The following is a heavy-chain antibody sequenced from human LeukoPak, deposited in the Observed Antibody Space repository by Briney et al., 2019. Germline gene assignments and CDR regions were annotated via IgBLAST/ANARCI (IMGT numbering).Heavy chain of an antibody. D-gene: IGHD2-8*01. CDR2: IYSGGST. V-gene: IGHV3-53*01. CDR1: GFTFTDYY. Sequence: QPGGSLRLSCAASGFTFTDYYMSWIRQAPGKGLEWVSVIYSGGSTYYADSVKGRFTISRDNSKNTLYLQMNSLRAEDTAVYYCAKDLTKRTDYWGQGTLVTVSS. CDR3: AKDLTKRTDY. J-gene: IGHJ4*02.